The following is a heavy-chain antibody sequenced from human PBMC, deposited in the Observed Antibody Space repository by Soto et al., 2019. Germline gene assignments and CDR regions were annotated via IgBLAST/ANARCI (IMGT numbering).Heavy chain of an antibody. CDR3: AKNQGVELVPLATVDWFDP. J-gene: IGHJ5*02. CDR2: ISGSGGST. D-gene: IGHD1-26*01. Sequence: GGSLRLSCAASGFTFSSYAMSWVRQAPGKGLEWVSAISGSGGSTYYADSVKGRFTISRDNSKSTVYLELNNLSAEDTAVYHCAKNQGVELVPLATVDWFDPWGQGSVVTLSS. V-gene: IGHV3-23*01. CDR1: GFTFSSYA.